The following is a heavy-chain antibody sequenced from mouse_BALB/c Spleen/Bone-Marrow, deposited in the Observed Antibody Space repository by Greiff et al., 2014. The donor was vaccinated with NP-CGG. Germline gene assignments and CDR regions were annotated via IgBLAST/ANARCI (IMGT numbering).Heavy chain of an antibody. CDR2: INPSNGGT. J-gene: IGHJ1*01. CDR1: GYTFTSYY. V-gene: IGHV1S81*02. D-gene: IGHD1-1*01. Sequence: VQLQQSGAELVKPGASVKLSCKASGYTFTSYYMYWVKQRPGQGLEWIGEINPSNGGTNFNEKFKSKATLTVDKSSNTAYVQLSSLTSEDSAVYHCTRSNYGYWFFDVWGAGTTVTVSP. CDR3: TRSNYGYWFFDV.